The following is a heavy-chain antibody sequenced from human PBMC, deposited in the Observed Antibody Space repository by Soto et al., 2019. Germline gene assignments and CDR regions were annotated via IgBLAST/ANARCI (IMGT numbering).Heavy chain of an antibody. CDR3: ARDTFGVVISYGMDV. CDR2: ISSSSSYI. J-gene: IGHJ6*02. Sequence: EVQLVESGGGLVKPGGSLRLSCAASGFTFSSYSMNWVRQAPGKGLEWVSSISSSSSYIYYADSVKGRFTISRDNAKNSLYLQMNSLRAEDTAVYYCARDTFGVVISYGMDVWGQGTTVTVSS. D-gene: IGHD3-3*01. CDR1: GFTFSSYS. V-gene: IGHV3-21*01.